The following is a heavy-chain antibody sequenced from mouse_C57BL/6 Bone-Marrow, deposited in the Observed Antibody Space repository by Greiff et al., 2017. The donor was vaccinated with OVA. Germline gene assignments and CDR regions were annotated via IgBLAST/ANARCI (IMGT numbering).Heavy chain of an antibody. V-gene: IGHV1-7*01. D-gene: IGHD4-1*01. J-gene: IGHJ3*01. CDR3: ARRGTGTGFAD. Sequence: VQVVESGAELAKPGASVKLSCKASGYTFTSYWMHWVKQRPGQGLEWIGYINPSSGYTKYNQKFKDKATLTADKSSSTAYMQLSSLTYEDTAVYYCARRGTGTGFADWGQGTLVTVSA. CDR2: INPSSGYT. CDR1: GYTFTSYW.